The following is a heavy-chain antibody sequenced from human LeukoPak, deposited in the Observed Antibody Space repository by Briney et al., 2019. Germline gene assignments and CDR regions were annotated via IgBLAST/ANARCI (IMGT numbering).Heavy chain of an antibody. CDR1: GGTFSSYA. D-gene: IGHD5-24*01. V-gene: IGHV1-69*05. Sequence: SVKVSCKASGGTFSSYAISWVRQAPGQELEWMGRIIPIFGTANYAQKFQGRVTITTDESTSTAYMELSSLRSEDTAVYYCARCRDGYNSGAFDIWGQGTMVTVSS. CDR2: IIPIFGTA. J-gene: IGHJ3*02. CDR3: ARCRDGYNSGAFDI.